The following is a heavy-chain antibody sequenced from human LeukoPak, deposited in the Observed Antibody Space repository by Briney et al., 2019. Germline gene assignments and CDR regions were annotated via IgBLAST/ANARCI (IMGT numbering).Heavy chain of an antibody. J-gene: IGHJ2*01. CDR1: GFTFSSYA. CDR2: ISGIVGST. V-gene: IGHV3-23*01. D-gene: IGHD1-26*01. CDR3: AKVGGSYWAHCYFDL. Sequence: GGSLRLSCAASGFTFSSYAMSWVRQAPGKGLEWVSAISGIVGSTYYADSVKGRFTISRDNSKNTVYLQMNSLRAEDTAVYYCAKVGGSYWAHCYFDLWGRGTLVTVSS.